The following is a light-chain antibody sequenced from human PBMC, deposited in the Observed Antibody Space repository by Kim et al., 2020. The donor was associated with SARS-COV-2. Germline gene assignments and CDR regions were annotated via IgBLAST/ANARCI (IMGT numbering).Light chain of an antibody. CDR2: GAS. CDR3: QQYGSSRVA. J-gene: IGKJ2*01. CDR1: PAVSGNY. V-gene: IGKV3-20*01. Sequence: LSPRQRVTLSRRARPAVSGNYLAWYQQKPGQAPRLLIDGASGRASGIPDRFSGSGSGTDFTLTIGRLEPEDFAVYYCQQYGSSRVAFGQGTKLEI.